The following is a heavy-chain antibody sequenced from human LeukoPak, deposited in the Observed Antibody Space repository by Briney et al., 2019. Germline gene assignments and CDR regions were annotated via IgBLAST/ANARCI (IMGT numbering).Heavy chain of an antibody. CDR2: VHLDGRT. CDR1: GGSVTSTNW. Sequence: SETLSLTCDVSGGSVTSTNWWAWVRQPPGKGLEWIGEVHLDGRTNYNPSLKSRLIMSVDLPENHISLKLTSVTAADTAVYYCARRSGYSTGYGMDVWGQGTTVAVSS. CDR3: ARRSGYSTGYGMDV. V-gene: IGHV4-4*02. J-gene: IGHJ6*02. D-gene: IGHD3-3*01.